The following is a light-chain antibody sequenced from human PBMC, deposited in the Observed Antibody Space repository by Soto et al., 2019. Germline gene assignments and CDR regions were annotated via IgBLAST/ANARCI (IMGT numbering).Light chain of an antibody. J-gene: IGKJ1*01. Sequence: DIVMTQSPDSLAVSLGERATINCRSSQTVLHGSNYLAWYQQKPGQPPKLLIYWASTRESGVPDRFSGSGSGTDFTLTISSLQAEDVAVYYWQQYYTPPVTFGQGTKVEIK. CDR2: WAS. V-gene: IGKV4-1*01. CDR3: QQYYTPPVT. CDR1: QTVLHGSNY.